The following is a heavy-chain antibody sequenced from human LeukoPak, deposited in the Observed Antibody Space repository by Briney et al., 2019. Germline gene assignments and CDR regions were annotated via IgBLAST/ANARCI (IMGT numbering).Heavy chain of an antibody. V-gene: IGHV1-2*02. CDR2: INPNSGGT. J-gene: IGHJ6*03. Sequence: ASVKVSCKASGYTFTGYYMHWVRQAPGQGLEWMGWINPNSGGTNYAQKFQGRVTMTRDTSISTAYMELSRLRSDDTAVYYCARAVGPFYYYYMDVWDKGTTVTVSS. CDR3: ARAVGPFYYYYMDV. CDR1: GYTFTGYY.